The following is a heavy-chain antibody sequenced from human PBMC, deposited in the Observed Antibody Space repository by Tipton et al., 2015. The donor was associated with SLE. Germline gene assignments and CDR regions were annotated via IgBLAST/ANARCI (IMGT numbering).Heavy chain of an antibody. D-gene: IGHD6-13*01. CDR2: IYNSGYT. Sequence: TLSLTCAVSGGSFSGYYWSWIRQPPGKGLEWIGRIYNSGYTDYNPSLKSRLTISVDASNNQFSLRLTSVTAADTAVYYCAKHKVSAVTLDLWGQGTLVTVSS. J-gene: IGHJ4*02. CDR1: GGSFSGYY. V-gene: IGHV4-34*01. CDR3: AKHKVSAVTLDL.